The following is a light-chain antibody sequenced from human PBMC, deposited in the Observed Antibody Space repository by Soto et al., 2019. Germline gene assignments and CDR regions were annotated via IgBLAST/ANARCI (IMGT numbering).Light chain of an antibody. Sequence: QSALTQPASVSGSPGQSITISCTGTSSDIGVYNFISWYQQHPGKAPKLMIYEVNKRPSGVPDRFSGSKSGNTASLTVSGLQAEDEADYYCSSYGGSNNLLFGGGTKLTVL. CDR3: SSYGGSNNLL. V-gene: IGLV2-8*01. J-gene: IGLJ2*01. CDR2: EVN. CDR1: SSDIGVYNF.